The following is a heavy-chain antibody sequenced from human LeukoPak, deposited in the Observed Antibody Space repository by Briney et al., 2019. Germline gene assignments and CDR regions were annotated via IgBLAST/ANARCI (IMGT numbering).Heavy chain of an antibody. Sequence: GASVKVSCKASGGTFSSYAISWVRQAPGQGLEWMGGIIPIFGTANYAQKFQGRVTITTDGSTSTAYMELSSLRSEDTAVYYCASSRITMSFFDYWGQGTLVTVSS. D-gene: IGHD3-10*02. CDR1: GGTFSSYA. CDR2: IIPIFGTA. V-gene: IGHV1-69*05. CDR3: ASSRITMSFFDY. J-gene: IGHJ4*02.